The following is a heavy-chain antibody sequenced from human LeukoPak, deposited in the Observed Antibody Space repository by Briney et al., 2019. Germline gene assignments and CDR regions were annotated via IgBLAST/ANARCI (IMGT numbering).Heavy chain of an antibody. CDR2: ISGTGTNT. V-gene: IGHV3-23*01. CDR1: GFTFSNYN. CDR3: AKGIVVVISGNAFDI. J-gene: IGHJ3*02. Sequence: GGSLRLSCAASGFTFSNYNMNWVRQAPGKGLEWVSTISGTGTNTDYADSVKGRFTVSRDNSKNTLCLQMNSLTAEDTAVYYCAKGIVVVISGNAFDIWGQGTMVSVSS. D-gene: IGHD3-22*01.